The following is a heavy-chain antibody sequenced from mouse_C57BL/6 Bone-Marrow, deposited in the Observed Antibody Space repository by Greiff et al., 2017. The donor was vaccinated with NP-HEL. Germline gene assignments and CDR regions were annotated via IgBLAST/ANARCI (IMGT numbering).Heavy chain of an antibody. J-gene: IGHJ4*01. CDR1: GFNIKDDY. V-gene: IGHV14-4*01. CDR3: TLLCYSNKYYYAMDY. CDR2: IDPENGDT. Sequence: EVKLQESGAELVRPGASVKLSCTASGFNIKDDYMHWVKQRPEQGLEWIGWIDPENGDTEYASKFQGKATITADTSSNTAYLQLSSLTSEDTAVYYCTLLCYSNKYYYAMDYWGQGTSVTVSS. D-gene: IGHD2-5*01.